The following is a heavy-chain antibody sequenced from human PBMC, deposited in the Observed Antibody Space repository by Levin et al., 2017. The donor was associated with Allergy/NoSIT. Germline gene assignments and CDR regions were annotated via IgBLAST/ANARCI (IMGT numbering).Heavy chain of an antibody. Sequence: SGGSLRLSCAASGFTFSAYWMSWVRQAPGKGLEWVANIKQDGSEKYHVDSVKGRFTISRDNAKNSLYLQMNSLRAEDTAVYYCARVYGSGSYYNFFGDWGQGTLVTVSS. V-gene: IGHV3-7*01. J-gene: IGHJ4*02. CDR2: IKQDGSEK. CDR3: ARVYGSGSYYNFFGD. D-gene: IGHD3-10*01. CDR1: GFTFSAYW.